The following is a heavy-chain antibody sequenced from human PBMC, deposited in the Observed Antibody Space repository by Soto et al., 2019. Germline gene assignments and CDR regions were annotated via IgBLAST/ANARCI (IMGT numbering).Heavy chain of an antibody. Sequence: QVPLVQSGAEVKKPGASVKVSCKASGYTFTSYGISWVRQAPGQGLEWMGWISAYDGNTNYAQKLQGRVTMTTDTSTSTAYMELRSLRSDDTAVYYCARDLKASYYDSSGYYWDYWGQGTLVTVSS. V-gene: IGHV1-18*01. J-gene: IGHJ4*02. CDR1: GYTFTSYG. CDR3: ARDLKASYYDSSGYYWDY. D-gene: IGHD3-22*01. CDR2: ISAYDGNT.